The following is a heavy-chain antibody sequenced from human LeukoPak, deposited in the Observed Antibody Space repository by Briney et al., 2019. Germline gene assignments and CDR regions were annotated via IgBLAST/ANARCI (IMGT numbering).Heavy chain of an antibody. Sequence: SETLSLTCTVSGGSISSGGYYWSWIRQHPGQGLEWIGYIYYSGTTYYRPSLKCRVTITVDTSKNQFSLKLSSVTAADTAVYYCARDSNAFDIWGQGTMVTVSS. D-gene: IGHD2-2*01. CDR3: ARDSNAFDI. CDR2: IYYSGTT. CDR1: GGSISSGGYY. V-gene: IGHV4-31*03. J-gene: IGHJ3*02.